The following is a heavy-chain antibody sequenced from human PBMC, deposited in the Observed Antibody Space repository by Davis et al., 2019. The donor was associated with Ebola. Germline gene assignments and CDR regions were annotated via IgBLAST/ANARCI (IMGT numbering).Heavy chain of an antibody. CDR1: GFTFTDYY. CDR2: INPNSGGT. D-gene: IGHD2-21*02. Sequence: AASVKVSCKASGFTFTDYYLHWVRQAPGQGLEWMGRINPNSGGTNYAQKFQGRVTMTRDTSISTAYMELSRLRSDDTAVYYCARDASYCGGDCYSLVDWFDPWGQGTLVTVSS. V-gene: IGHV1-2*06. J-gene: IGHJ5*02. CDR3: ARDASYCGGDCYSLVDWFDP.